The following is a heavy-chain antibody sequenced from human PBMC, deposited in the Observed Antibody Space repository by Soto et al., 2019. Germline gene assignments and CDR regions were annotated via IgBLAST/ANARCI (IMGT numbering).Heavy chain of an antibody. D-gene: IGHD3-3*01. V-gene: IGHV4-34*01. CDR3: ATRRRDYDFWSGYSYYYYGMDV. CDR2: INHSGST. J-gene: IGHJ6*02. Sequence: QVQLQQWGAGLLKPSETLSLTCAVYGGSFSGYYWSWIRQPPGKGLEWIGEINHSGSTNYNPSLKSRVTISVDTSKNQFSLKLSAVTAADTAVYYCATRRRDYDFWSGYSYYYYGMDVWGQGTTVTVSS. CDR1: GGSFSGYY.